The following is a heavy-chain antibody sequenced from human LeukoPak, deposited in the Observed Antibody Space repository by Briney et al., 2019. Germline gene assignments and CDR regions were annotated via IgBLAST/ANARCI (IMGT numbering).Heavy chain of an antibody. Sequence: SETLSLTCAVYGGSFSGYYWSWIRQPPGKGLEWIGEINHSGSTNYNPSLKSRVTISVDTSKNQFSLKLSSVTAADTAVYYCARGSWRASLSRRSGYDPVGFDYWGQGTLATVSS. V-gene: IGHV4-34*01. CDR1: GGSFSGYY. CDR2: INHSGST. D-gene: IGHD5-12*01. CDR3: ARGSWRASLSRRSGYDPVGFDY. J-gene: IGHJ4*02.